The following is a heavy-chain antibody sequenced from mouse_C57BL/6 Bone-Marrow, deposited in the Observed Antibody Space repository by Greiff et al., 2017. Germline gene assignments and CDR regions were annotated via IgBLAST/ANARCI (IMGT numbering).Heavy chain of an antibody. J-gene: IGHJ4*01. V-gene: IGHV1-72*01. CDR3: ARYPYYYGRAMDY. Sequence: VKLQQPGAELVKPGASVKLSCKASGYTFTSYWMHWVKQRPGRGLEWIGRIDPNSGGTKYNEKFKSKATLTVDKPSSTAYMQLSSLTSEDSAVYYCARYPYYYGRAMDYWGQGTSVTVSS. CDR1: GYTFTSYW. CDR2: IDPNSGGT. D-gene: IGHD1-1*01.